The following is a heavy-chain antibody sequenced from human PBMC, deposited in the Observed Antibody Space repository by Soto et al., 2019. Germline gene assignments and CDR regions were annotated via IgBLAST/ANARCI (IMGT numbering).Heavy chain of an antibody. CDR2: INPSGGST. CDR3: ARSNCISTSCYYYYYYGMDV. CDR1: GYTFTSYY. D-gene: IGHD2-2*01. Sequence: GASVKVSCKASGYTFTSYYMHWVRQAPGQGLEWMGIINPSGGSTSYAQKFQGRVTMTRDTSKNQFSLKLSSVTAADTAVYYCARSNCISTSCYYYYYYGMDVWGQGTTVT. J-gene: IGHJ6*02. V-gene: IGHV1-46*01.